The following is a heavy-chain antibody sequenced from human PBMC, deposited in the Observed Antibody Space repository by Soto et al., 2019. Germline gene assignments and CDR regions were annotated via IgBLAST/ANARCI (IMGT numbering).Heavy chain of an antibody. Sequence: QVQLQESGPGLVKPSETQSLTCTVSGGSISSYYWSWIRQPPGKGLEWIGYIYYSGSTNYNPSLKSRVTISVDTSKNQFSLKLSSVTAADTAVYYCARTTAAVGYAFDIWGQGTMVTVSS. D-gene: IGHD2-2*01. CDR3: ARTTAAVGYAFDI. CDR2: IYYSGST. CDR1: GGSISSYY. J-gene: IGHJ3*02. V-gene: IGHV4-59*01.